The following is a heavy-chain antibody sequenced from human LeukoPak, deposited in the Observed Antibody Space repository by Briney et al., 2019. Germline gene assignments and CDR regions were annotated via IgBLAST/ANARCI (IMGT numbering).Heavy chain of an antibody. CDR2: IYSGGST. V-gene: IGHV3-66*01. Sequence: GGSLRLSCAASGFTVSSNYMSWVRQAPGKGLEWVSVIYSGGSTYYADSVKGRFTISRDNSKNTLYLQMNSLRAEDTAVYYCAREKGVAVAGHFDYWGQGTLVTVSS. CDR1: GFTVSSNY. CDR3: AREKGVAVAGHFDY. J-gene: IGHJ4*02. D-gene: IGHD6-19*01.